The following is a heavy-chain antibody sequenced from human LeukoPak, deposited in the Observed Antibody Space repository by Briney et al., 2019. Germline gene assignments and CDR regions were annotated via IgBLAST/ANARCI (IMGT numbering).Heavy chain of an antibody. CDR1: RFTFNNYA. J-gene: IGHJ4*02. Sequence: GGSLRLSCAASRFTFNNYAMTWVRQAPGKGLEWVSATSGSGGSTSYADSVKGRFTISRDNSRNTLYLQMNSLRPEDTAVYYCAKGSRAVIGGLPLGPGDVVFDYWGQGTLVTVSS. CDR3: AKGSRAVIGGLPLGPGDVVFDY. CDR2: TSGSGGST. V-gene: IGHV3-23*01. D-gene: IGHD3-16*01.